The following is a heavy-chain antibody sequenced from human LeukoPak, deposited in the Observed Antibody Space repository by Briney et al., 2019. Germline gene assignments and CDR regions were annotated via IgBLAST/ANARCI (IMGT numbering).Heavy chain of an antibody. D-gene: IGHD4-23*01. Sequence: GGSLRLSCVASGFTFSSYAMSWVRQAPGKGLEWVSVISGSGVSTYYADSVKGRFTISRDNSKNTLFLQMNGLRAEDTAVYYCAREVYGGIDYWGQGTLVTVSS. V-gene: IGHV3-23*01. CDR3: AREVYGGIDY. J-gene: IGHJ4*02. CDR1: GFTFSSYA. CDR2: ISGSGVST.